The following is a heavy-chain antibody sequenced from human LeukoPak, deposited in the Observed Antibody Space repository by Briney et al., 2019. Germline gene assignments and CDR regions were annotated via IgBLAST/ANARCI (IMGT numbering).Heavy chain of an antibody. CDR3: ARQVSWFDP. CDR1: GGSFSGYY. Sequence: SETLSLTCAVYGGSFSGYYWSWIRQPPGKGLEWIGEINHSGSTNYNPSLKSRVTISVDTSKNQFSLKLSPVTAADTAVYYCARQVSWFDPWGQGTLVTVSS. J-gene: IGHJ5*02. V-gene: IGHV4-34*01. D-gene: IGHD2-8*01. CDR2: INHSGST.